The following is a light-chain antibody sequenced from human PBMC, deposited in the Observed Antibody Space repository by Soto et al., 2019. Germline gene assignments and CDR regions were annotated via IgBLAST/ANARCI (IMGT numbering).Light chain of an antibody. CDR3: QQYGGSSWT. J-gene: IGKJ1*01. V-gene: IGKV3-20*01. Sequence: EIVLTQSPGTLSLSPGEIATLSCSASQSVSNNYLAWYQQKPGQAPRLLIYGASNRATGIPDRFSGSGSGTDFTLTISRLEPEDFAVYYCQQYGGSSWTFGQGTKVDIK. CDR1: QSVSNNY. CDR2: GAS.